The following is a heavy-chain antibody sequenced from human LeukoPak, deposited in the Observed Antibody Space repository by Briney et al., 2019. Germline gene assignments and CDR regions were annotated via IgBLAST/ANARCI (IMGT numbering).Heavy chain of an antibody. D-gene: IGHD3-16*01. CDR2: ISGSSGTI. CDR3: ARRSEFGVLYYMDV. Sequence: PGGSLRLSCAASGFTLSSYSMNWVRQAPGKGLEWVSYISGSSGTIYYADSVKGRFTISRDNAKSSLYLQMNSLRAEDTAVYYCARRSEFGVLYYMDVWGKGTTVTVSS. CDR1: GFTLSSYS. J-gene: IGHJ6*03. V-gene: IGHV3-48*01.